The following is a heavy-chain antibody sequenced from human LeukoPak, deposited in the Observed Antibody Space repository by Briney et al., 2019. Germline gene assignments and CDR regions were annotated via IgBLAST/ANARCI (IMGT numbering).Heavy chain of an antibody. D-gene: IGHD1-7*01. Sequence: KPSETLSLTCAVYGGSFSGYYWSWIRQPPGKGLEWIGEINHSGSTNYNPSLKSRVTISVDTSKNQFSLKLSSVTAADTAVYYCARRRQNWDYSRAWFDPWGQGTLVTVSS. CDR1: GGSFSGYY. J-gene: IGHJ5*02. CDR3: ARRRQNWDYSRAWFDP. V-gene: IGHV4-34*01. CDR2: INHSGST.